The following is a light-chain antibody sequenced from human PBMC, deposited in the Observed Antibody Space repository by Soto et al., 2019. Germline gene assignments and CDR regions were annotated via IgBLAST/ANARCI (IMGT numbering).Light chain of an antibody. CDR2: GAS. CDR1: QSVTTY. Sequence: DIQMTQSPSSLSASVGDRVTIACRASQSVTTYLNWYQQKPGKAPKLLIYGASSLQSGVPSRFSGSGSGTDFTLTISSLPTEAFATYYCQQSYSTPQTFGQGTKVDIK. J-gene: IGKJ1*01. V-gene: IGKV1-39*01. CDR3: QQSYSTPQT.